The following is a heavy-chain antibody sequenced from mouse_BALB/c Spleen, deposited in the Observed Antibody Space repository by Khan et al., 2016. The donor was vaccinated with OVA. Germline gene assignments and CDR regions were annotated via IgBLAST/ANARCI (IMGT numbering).Heavy chain of an antibody. D-gene: IGHD2-4*01. CDR2: IWSGGST. J-gene: IGHJ3*01. CDR3: PINYDSSEALAY. V-gene: IGHV2-2*02. CDR1: GFSLTYYG. Sequence: QVQLKESGPGLVQPSQSLSITFTVSGFSLTYYGVHWVRQSPGTGLEWLGVIWSGGSTDYNAAFISRLNISKAHSNSQAFLQLNSRKGNDTAIYYCPINYDSSEALAYWGQGTLVTVSA.